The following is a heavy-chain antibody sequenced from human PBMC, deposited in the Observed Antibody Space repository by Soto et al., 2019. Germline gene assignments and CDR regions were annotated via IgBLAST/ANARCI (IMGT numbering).Heavy chain of an antibody. CDR3: ARDEWGGSSSRSGNASQYYYYGMDV. CDR1: GGSISSYY. J-gene: IGHJ6*02. V-gene: IGHV4-59*01. Sequence: SETLSLTCTVSGGSISSYYWSWIRQPPGKGLEWIGYIYYSGSTNYNPSLKSRVTISVDTVKNQFSLKLGTVTAADTAEYYCARDEWGGSSSRSGNASQYYYYGMDVWGQGTTVTVSS. CDR2: IYYSGST. D-gene: IGHD6-13*01.